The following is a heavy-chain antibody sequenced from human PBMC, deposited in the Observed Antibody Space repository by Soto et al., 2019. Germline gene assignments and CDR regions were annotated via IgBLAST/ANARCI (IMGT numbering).Heavy chain of an antibody. D-gene: IGHD4-17*01. CDR1: GFTFSHYW. Sequence: EVQLVESGGGLVQPGGSLRLSCAASGFTFSHYWIHWARQVPGKGLVWVSRINGDGRVTHYADSVNGRFIIYRDNAKNTAFLQMNSLRVEDTGVYYCARAPHYGRNSCPGDYLGQGTLVSVSS. J-gene: IGHJ4*02. CDR3: ARAPHYGRNSCPGDY. V-gene: IGHV3-74*01. CDR2: INGDGRVT.